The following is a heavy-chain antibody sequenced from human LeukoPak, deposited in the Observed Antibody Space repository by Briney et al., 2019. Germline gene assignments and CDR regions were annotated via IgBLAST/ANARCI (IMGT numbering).Heavy chain of an antibody. CDR3: ARGSIVVVPAASVFDP. CDR2: INAGNGDT. D-gene: IGHD2-2*01. V-gene: IGHV1-3*01. CDR1: GYTFTNYA. J-gene: IGHJ5*02. Sequence: ASVKVSCKASGYTFTNYAMHWVRQAPGQRLEWMGWINAGNGDTKYSQKFQGRVTISRDTSTSTAYMELSRLRSDDTAVYYCARGSIVVVPAASVFDPWGQGTLVTVSS.